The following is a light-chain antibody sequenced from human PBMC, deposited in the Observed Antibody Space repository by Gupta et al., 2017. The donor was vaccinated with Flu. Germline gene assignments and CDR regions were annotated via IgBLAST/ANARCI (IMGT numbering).Light chain of an antibody. CDR2: TNT. J-gene: IGLJ3*02. V-gene: IGLV10-54*04. CDR3: SAWDSGLSARL. CDR1: SSNVGDQG. Sequence: TATLPCTGSSSNVGDQGATWLQHHQGHPPKLLSHTNTNRPSGISERFSASRSGNTASLTITGLQPEDEADYYCSAWDSGLSARLFGGGTKLTVL.